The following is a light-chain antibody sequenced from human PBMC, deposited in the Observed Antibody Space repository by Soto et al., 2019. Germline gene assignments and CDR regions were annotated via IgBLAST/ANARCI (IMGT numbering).Light chain of an antibody. CDR3: QHYGTSAL. V-gene: IGKV3-20*01. Sequence: EIVLTQSPGTLSLSPGERATLSCGASESVSTSYLAWYQQKPGQAPRLLIYGASGRATGIPDRFSVSASGTDFTLTISRLEPEDFAVYYCQHYGTSALFGPGTKVDIK. CDR2: GAS. J-gene: IGKJ3*01. CDR1: ESVSTSY.